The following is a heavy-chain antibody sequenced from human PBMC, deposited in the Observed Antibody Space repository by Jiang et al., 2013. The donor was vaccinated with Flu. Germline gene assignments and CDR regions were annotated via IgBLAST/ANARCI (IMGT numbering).Heavy chain of an antibody. V-gene: IGHV4-61*02. D-gene: IGHD5-24*01. CDR2: IYANGRT. CDR3: ARVLRRGGYNYDGFDI. CDR1: GGSISSGDYY. Sequence: QLLESGPGLVKPSQTLSLTCSVSGGSISSGDYYWSWIRQPAGTGLEWIGRIYANGRTDYNPSLKSRVTMSMDTSKNQFSLWLNSVTAADTALYYCARVLRRGGYNYDGFDIWGQGTTVTVSS. J-gene: IGHJ3*02.